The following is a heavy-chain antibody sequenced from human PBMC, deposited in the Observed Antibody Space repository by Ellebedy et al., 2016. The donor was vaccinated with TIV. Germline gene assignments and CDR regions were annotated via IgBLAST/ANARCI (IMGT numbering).Heavy chain of an antibody. J-gene: IGHJ3*01. CDR3: ARPQFLPHDIFNV. V-gene: IGHV3-7*01. CDR1: GFSFSTSW. D-gene: IGHD3-22*01. Sequence: GESLKISCAASGFSFSTSWMSWVRQAPGKGLEWVATIKKDGSDKYYVDSVKGRFTISRDNAQNSLFLQMNSLRAEDTAIYYCARPQFLPHDIFNVWGQGTMVTVSS. CDR2: IKKDGSDK.